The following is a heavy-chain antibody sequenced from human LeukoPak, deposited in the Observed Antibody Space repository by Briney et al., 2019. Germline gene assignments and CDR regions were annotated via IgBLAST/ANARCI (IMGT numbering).Heavy chain of an antibody. Sequence: SETLSLTCTVSGGSISSSSSCWGWIRQPPGKGLEWLGSIYYSGSTYYNPSLRSRVTISVDTSKNQFSLKLSSVTAADTAVYYCARHDYYYYYMDLWGKGTTVTVSS. CDR3: ARHDYYYYYMDL. V-gene: IGHV4-39*01. J-gene: IGHJ6*03. CDR1: GGSISSSSSC. CDR2: IYYSGST.